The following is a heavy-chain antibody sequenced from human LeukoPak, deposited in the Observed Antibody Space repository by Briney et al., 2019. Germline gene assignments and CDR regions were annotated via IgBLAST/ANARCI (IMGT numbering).Heavy chain of an antibody. CDR1: GFTFDA. Sequence: GGSLRLSCAASGFTFDAMHWVRQAPGKGLEWVSVIYGGGTTYYADSVKGRFTISRDNSKNTLYLQMNSLRAEDTAVYYCARITMSRFDPWGQGTLVTVSS. J-gene: IGHJ5*02. D-gene: IGHD3-10*02. CDR2: IYGGGTT. CDR3: ARITMSRFDP. V-gene: IGHV3-53*01.